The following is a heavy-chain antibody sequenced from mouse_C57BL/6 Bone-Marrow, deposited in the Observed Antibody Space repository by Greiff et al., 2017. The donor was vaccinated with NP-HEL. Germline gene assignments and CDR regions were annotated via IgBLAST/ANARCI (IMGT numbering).Heavy chain of an antibody. V-gene: IGHV14-3*01. CDR2: IDPANGNT. CDR3: ASIWTGTGFAY. CDR1: GFTFNNSC. D-gene: IGHD4-1*01. J-gene: IGHJ3*01. Sequence: EVQLQQSGAELVRPGASVKLSCTASGFTFNNSCMHWVKQRPEQGLEWIGRIDPANGNTNYAPKFKGKANITAVTSSNTAYLQLSSLTTEDPAVYSCASIWTGTGFAYWGQGTLVTVSA.